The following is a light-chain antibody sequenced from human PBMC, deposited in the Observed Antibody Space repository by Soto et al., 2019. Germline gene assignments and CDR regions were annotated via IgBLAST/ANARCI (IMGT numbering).Light chain of an antibody. V-gene: IGLV2-14*01. J-gene: IGLJ1*01. CDR2: DVS. CDR3: SSLTSRSTRV. CDR1: SSDVGGYNF. Sequence: QSALAQPDSVSGSPGQSIIISCTGTSSDVGGYNFVSWYQQHPGKAPKLMIYDVSYRPSGVSNRFSGSKSGNTASLTISGLQADDEADYSCSSLTSRSTRVFGTGTKLTVL.